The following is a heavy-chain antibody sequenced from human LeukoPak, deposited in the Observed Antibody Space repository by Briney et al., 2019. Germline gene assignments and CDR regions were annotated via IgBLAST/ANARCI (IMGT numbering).Heavy chain of an antibody. Sequence: SGGSLRLSCAASGFTFSSYWMSWVRQAPGKGLEWVANIKQDGSEKYYVDSVRGRFTISRDNAKNSLYLQMNSLRAEDTAVYYCAELGITMIGGVWGKGTTVTISS. D-gene: IGHD3-10*02. V-gene: IGHV3-7*01. J-gene: IGHJ6*04. CDR3: AELGITMIGGV. CDR2: IKQDGSEK. CDR1: GFTFSSYW.